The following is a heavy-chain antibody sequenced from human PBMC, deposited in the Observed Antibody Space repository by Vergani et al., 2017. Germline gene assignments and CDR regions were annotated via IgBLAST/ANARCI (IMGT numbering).Heavy chain of an antibody. J-gene: IGHJ6*02. CDR1: GLPFDDYA. D-gene: IGHD4-11*01. V-gene: IGHV3-9*01. CDR3: AKDPSSPTVTADYYYYYGMDV. CDR2: ISWNSDIM. Sequence: EVQLVESGGGLVQPGRSLRLSCAASGLPFDDYAMHWVRQVPGKGLEWVSGISWNSDIMDYADSVKGRFTISRDNAKNTLYLQMNSLRAEDTAVYYCAKDPSSPTVTADYYYYYGMDVWGQGTTVTVSS.